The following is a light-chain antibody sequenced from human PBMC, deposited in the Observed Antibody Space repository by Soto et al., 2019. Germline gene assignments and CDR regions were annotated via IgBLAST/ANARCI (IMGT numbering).Light chain of an antibody. CDR3: HQRYDWPWT. J-gene: IGKJ1*01. V-gene: IGKV3-11*01. CDR1: ESVGAY. Sequence: EILLTQSPATLSLSPGERATLSCRASESVGAYVAWYQHKPRQGPRLLIYDTSDRATGVPARFSGSGSETDFTLTISGLEPEDFAVYYCHQRYDWPWTFGQGTKVEMK. CDR2: DTS.